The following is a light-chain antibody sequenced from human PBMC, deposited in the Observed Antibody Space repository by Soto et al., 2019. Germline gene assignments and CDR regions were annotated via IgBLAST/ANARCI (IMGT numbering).Light chain of an antibody. J-gene: IGKJ2*01. CDR1: QSINSY. CDR2: AAS. Sequence: DIQMTQSPSSLSASVGDRVTITCRASQSINSYLNWYQQKPGKAPKLLIYAASSLQSGVPSRFRGSGSGTDFTLTISSLQPEDFATYYCQQSYSTPYTFGQGTKLEIK. V-gene: IGKV1-39*01. CDR3: QQSYSTPYT.